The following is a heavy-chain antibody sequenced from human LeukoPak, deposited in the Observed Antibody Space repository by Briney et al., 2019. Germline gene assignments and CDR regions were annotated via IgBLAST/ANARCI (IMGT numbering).Heavy chain of an antibody. CDR1: GFTFSSYG. Sequence: PGRSLRLSCAASGFTFSSYGMHWVRQAPGKGLEWVAVIWYDGTNTYYADSVKGRFTISRDNSKKTLYVQMSSLRAEDTAVYYCARSNNGGWGYCDYWGQGSLVTVSS. J-gene: IGHJ4*02. V-gene: IGHV3-33*01. CDR2: IWYDGTNT. D-gene: IGHD3-16*01. CDR3: ARSNNGGWGYCDY.